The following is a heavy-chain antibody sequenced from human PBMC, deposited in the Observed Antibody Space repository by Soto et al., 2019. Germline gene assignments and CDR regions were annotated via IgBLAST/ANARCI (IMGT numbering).Heavy chain of an antibody. Sequence: ASVNVSCKASGYTFTSYAMHWVRQAPGQRLEWMGWINAGNGNTKYSQKFQGRVTITRDTSASTAYMELGSLRSEDTAVYYCARGLGLYYFDYWGQGTLVTVSS. D-gene: IGHD1-26*01. CDR1: GYTFTSYA. CDR3: ARGLGLYYFDY. V-gene: IGHV1-3*01. CDR2: INAGNGNT. J-gene: IGHJ4*02.